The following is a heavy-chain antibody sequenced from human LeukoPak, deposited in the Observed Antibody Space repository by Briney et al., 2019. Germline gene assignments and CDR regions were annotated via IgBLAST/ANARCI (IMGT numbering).Heavy chain of an antibody. V-gene: IGHV4-34*01. CDR3: ARWVTASSIDY. J-gene: IGHJ4*02. CDR2: INHSGST. Sequence: KPSETLSRTCAVYGGSFSGYYWSWIRQPPGKGLEWIGEINHSGSTNYNPSLKSRVTISVDTSKNQFSLKLSSVTAADTAVYYCARWVTASSIDYWGQGTLVTVSS. D-gene: IGHD6-6*01. CDR1: GGSFSGYY.